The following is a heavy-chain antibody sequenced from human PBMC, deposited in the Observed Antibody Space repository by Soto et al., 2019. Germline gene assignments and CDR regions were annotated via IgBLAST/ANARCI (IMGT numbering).Heavy chain of an antibody. CDR2: ISGSGGTT. CDR3: ARNLDRVTAADFYHYYGMDV. J-gene: IGHJ6*02. CDR1: GFTFSSYA. Sequence: GGSLRLSCAASGFTFSSYAMSWVRQAPGKGLEWVSAISGSGGTTGYADSVKGRFTISRDKAKTSLYLQMNSLRAEDTALYYCARNLDRVTAADFYHYYGMDVWGQGTTVTVSS. D-gene: IGHD6-13*01. V-gene: IGHV3-23*01.